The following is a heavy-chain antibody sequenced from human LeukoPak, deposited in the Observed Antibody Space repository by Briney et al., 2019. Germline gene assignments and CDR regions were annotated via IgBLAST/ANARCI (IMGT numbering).Heavy chain of an antibody. V-gene: IGHV3-74*01. D-gene: IGHD6-19*01. J-gene: IGHJ4*02. CDR3: ARGSDSSGWYSSFDY. CDR2: IKSDRSGT. CDR1: GFTFSSYW. Sequence: GGSLRLSCAASGFTFSSYWMHWVRQAPGKGLVWVSRIKSDRSGTSYADSVKGRFTISRDDAKNTLYLQMNSLRAEDTAVYYCARGSDSSGWYSSFDYWGQGTLVTVSS.